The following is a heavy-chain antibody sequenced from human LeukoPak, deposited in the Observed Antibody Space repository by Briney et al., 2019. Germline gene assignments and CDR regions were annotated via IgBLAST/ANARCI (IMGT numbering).Heavy chain of an antibody. Sequence: GGSLRLSCAASGFTFSSYDIHWVRQAPGKGLEWVAVIWYDGSNRQYVDSVKGRFTISRDNSKNTLYLQMNSLRAEDTAVHYCARDFGFSPSSGYSFDYWGQGTLVTVSS. CDR2: IWYDGSNR. J-gene: IGHJ4*02. CDR3: ARDFGFSPSSGYSFDY. D-gene: IGHD3-22*01. CDR1: GFTFSSYD. V-gene: IGHV3-33*01.